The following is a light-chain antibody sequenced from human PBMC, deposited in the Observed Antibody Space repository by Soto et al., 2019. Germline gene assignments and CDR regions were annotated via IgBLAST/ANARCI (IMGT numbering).Light chain of an antibody. V-gene: IGKV3-15*01. CDR3: QQYNNWPWT. CDR1: QSVSSN. CDR2: GAS. Sequence: EIVMTQSPSTLSVSRGERGTISCRASQSVSSNLACYQQKPGKAPRLLIYGASTRETGIPARFSGSGSGTEFTLTISSLQSEDFAAYYCQQYNNWPWTFGQGTKVDIK. J-gene: IGKJ1*01.